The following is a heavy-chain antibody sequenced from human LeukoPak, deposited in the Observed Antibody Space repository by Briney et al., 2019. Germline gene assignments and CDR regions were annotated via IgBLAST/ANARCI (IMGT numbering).Heavy chain of an antibody. D-gene: IGHD2-2*01. CDR3: ASKLEDIVVVPAAWDYYYYMDV. CDR2: INHSGST. CDR1: GRSLSGYY. V-gene: IGHV4-34*01. J-gene: IGHJ6*03. Sequence: SETLSLTCAVYGRSLSGYYWSWIRQPPGKGLEWIGEINHSGSTNYNPSLKSRVTISVDTSKNQFSLKLSSVTAADTAVYYCASKLEDIVVVPAAWDYYYYMDVWGKGTTVTVSS.